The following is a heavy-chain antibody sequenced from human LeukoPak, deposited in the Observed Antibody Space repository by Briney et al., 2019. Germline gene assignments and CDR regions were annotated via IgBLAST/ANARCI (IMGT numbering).Heavy chain of an antibody. D-gene: IGHD6-13*01. J-gene: IGHJ4*02. CDR3: AREAAAGGLDY. V-gene: IGHV3-7*01. CDR1: GFTFSSYW. CDR2: IKQDGSEK. Sequence: GGSLRLSCAAPGFTFSSYWMSWVRQAPGKGLEWVANIKQDGSEKYYVDSVKGRFTISRDNAKNSLYLQMNSLRAEDTAVYYCAREAAAGGLDYWGQGTLVTVSS.